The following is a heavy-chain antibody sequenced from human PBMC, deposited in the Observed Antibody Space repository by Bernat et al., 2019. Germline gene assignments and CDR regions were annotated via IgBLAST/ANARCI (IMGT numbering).Heavy chain of an antibody. Sequence: QVQLVQSGAEVKKPGASVKVSYKASGYTFTSYDINWVRQATGQGLEWMGWMNPNSGNTGYAQKFQGRVTMTRNTSISTAYMELSSLRSEDTAVYYCARVPIAARSNAFDIWGQGTMVTVSS. V-gene: IGHV1-8*01. D-gene: IGHD6-6*01. J-gene: IGHJ3*02. CDR3: ARVPIAARSNAFDI. CDR2: MNPNSGNT. CDR1: GYTFTSYD.